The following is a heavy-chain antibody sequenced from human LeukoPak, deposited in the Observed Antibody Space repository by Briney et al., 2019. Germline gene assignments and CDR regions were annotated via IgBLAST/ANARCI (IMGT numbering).Heavy chain of an antibody. CDR3: AKSQDGGRLFHFDY. J-gene: IGHJ4*02. D-gene: IGHD1-26*01. Sequence: GGSLRLSCAASGFTFTNYAMNWVRQAPGKGLEWVSVISGSGGSANYADSVKGRFTISRDNSKNSLYLQMNSLRAEDTAVYFCAKSQDGGRLFHFDYWGQGTLVTVSS. V-gene: IGHV3-23*01. CDR2: ISGSGGSA. CDR1: GFTFTNYA.